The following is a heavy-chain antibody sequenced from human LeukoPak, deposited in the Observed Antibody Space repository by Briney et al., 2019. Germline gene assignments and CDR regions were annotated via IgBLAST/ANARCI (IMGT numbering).Heavy chain of an antibody. CDR3: VRDADVSGFYSWVDY. CDR1: GFAFSSYS. V-gene: IGHV3-48*01. J-gene: IGHJ4*02. CDR2: ISSSSGTI. D-gene: IGHD3-22*01. Sequence: PGGSLRLSCAASGFAFSSYSMNWVRQAPGKGLEWVSYISSSSGTIYYADSVKGRFTISRDNSKNTLYLQMNTLRAEDTAVYYCVRDADVSGFYSWVDYWGQGTLVTVSS.